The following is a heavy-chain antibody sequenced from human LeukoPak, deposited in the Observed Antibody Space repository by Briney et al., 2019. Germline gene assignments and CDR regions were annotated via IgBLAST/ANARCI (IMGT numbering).Heavy chain of an antibody. V-gene: IGHV4-61*02. D-gene: IGHD2-15*01. Sequence: SSQTLSLTFTVSGGSISSGSYYWSWIRQPAGKGLEWIGRIYTSGSTNYNPSLKSRVTISVDTSKNQFSLKLSSVTAADTAVYYCARESVVVVAASNWFDPWGQGTLVTVSS. CDR3: ARESVVVVAASNWFDP. CDR2: IYTSGST. CDR1: GGSISSGSYY. J-gene: IGHJ5*02.